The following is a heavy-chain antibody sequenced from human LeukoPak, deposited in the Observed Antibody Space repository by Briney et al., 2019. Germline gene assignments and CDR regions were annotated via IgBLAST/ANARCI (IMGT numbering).Heavy chain of an antibody. CDR1: GFTFSSYD. V-gene: IGHV3-23*01. D-gene: IGHD5-24*01. CDR3: AKREEMATNPNDY. CDR2: ISGSGGST. J-gene: IGHJ4*02. Sequence: GGSLRLSCAASGFTFSSYDMSWVRQAPGKGLEWVSAISGSGGSTYYADSVKGRFTISRDNSKNTLYLQMNSLRAEDTAVYYCAKREEMATNPNDYWGQGTLVTVSS.